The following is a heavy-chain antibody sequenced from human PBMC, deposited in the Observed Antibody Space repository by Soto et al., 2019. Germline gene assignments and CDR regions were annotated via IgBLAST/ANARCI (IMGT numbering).Heavy chain of an antibody. CDR2: IIPIFGTA. CDR3: ARDLTAGWATVTTAFDY. V-gene: IGHV1-69*01. D-gene: IGHD4-17*01. J-gene: IGHJ4*02. CDR1: GGTFSNYA. Sequence: QVQLVQSGAEVKKPGSSVKVSCKASGGTFSNYAISWVRQAPGQGLEWMGGIIPIFGTANYAQKFQGRVTITADESTSTAYMELSSLRSEDTAVYYCARDLTAGWATVTTAFDYWGQGTLVTVSS.